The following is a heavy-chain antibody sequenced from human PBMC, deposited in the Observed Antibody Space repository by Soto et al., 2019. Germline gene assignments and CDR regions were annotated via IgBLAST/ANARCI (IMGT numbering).Heavy chain of an antibody. CDR3: AKDRQEGAPFDY. V-gene: IGHV3-30*18. CDR1: GFTFSSYG. J-gene: IGHJ4*02. CDR2: ISYDGSNK. Sequence: QVQLVESGGGVVQPGRSLRLSCAASGFTFSSYGMHWVRQAPGKGLEWVAVISYDGSNKYYADSVKGRFPISRDNSKNPLYLQMNSLGAEDTAVYYCAKDRQEGAPFDYWGQGTLVTVSS.